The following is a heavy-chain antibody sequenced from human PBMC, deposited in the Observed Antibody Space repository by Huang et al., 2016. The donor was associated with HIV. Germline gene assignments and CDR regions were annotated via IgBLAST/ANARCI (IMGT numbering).Heavy chain of an antibody. Sequence: EVQLVESGGGWVEPGGSLILSCAASGFTFWTYSLSWVRQVPGKGLEGVAYISSSSSTVDYLDSVKCRFIISRDNDKSSLDLQMNSLRAEDTAVYFCARDPGSGWFGSHGAVDFWGQGTLVTVSS. D-gene: IGHD6-19*01. CDR3: ARDPGSGWFGSHGAVDF. J-gene: IGHJ4*02. V-gene: IGHV3-48*01. CDR2: ISSSSSTV. CDR1: GFTFWTYS.